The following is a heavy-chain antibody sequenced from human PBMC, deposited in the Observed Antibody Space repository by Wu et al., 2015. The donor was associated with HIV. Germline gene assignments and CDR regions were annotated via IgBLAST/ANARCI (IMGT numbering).Heavy chain of an antibody. Sequence: QIQLVQSGAEVKKPGASVRVSCKASGYNFRSYGITWVRQAPGQGLEWMGWTNTYSGHTEYAHKFQERITMTRDTYTSTSYMALRSLRSDDSAVYFCARDLGYDSGGNPRRSWFDPWGQGTLVIVSS. D-gene: IGHD3-22*01. V-gene: IGHV1-18*01. J-gene: IGHJ5*02. CDR1: GYNFRSYG. CDR3: ARDLGYDSGGNPRRSWFDP. CDR2: TNTYSGHT.